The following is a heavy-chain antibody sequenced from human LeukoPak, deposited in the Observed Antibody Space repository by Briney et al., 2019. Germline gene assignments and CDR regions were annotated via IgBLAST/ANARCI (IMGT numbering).Heavy chain of an antibody. V-gene: IGHV3-30*04. Sequence: GGSLRLSCAASGFTFSSYAMHWVRQAPGKGLEGVAVISYDGSNKYYADSVKGRFTISRDNSKNTLYLHVNSLRAEDTAVYYCARGGRYYYGSRNAFDIWGQGTMVTVSS. CDR1: GFTFSSYA. D-gene: IGHD3-10*01. CDR2: ISYDGSNK. J-gene: IGHJ3*02. CDR3: ARGGRYYYGSRNAFDI.